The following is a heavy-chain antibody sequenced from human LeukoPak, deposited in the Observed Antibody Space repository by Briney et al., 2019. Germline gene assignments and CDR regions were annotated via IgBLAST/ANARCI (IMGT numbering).Heavy chain of an antibody. CDR2: IRYDGSNK. Sequence: GGSLRLSCAASGFTFSSHGMHWVRQTPAKGLEWVAFIRYDGSNKYYADSVKGRFIISRDNSKNTLFLQMNSLRPEDTAVYYCARGGSSWYYFDYWGQGTLVTVAS. J-gene: IGHJ4*02. CDR1: GFTFSSHG. V-gene: IGHV3-30*02. CDR3: ARGGSSWYYFDY. D-gene: IGHD6-13*01.